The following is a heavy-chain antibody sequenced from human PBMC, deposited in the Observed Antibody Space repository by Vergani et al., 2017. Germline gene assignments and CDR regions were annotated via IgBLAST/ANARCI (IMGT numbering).Heavy chain of an antibody. Sequence: QVQLVESGGGVVQRGGSLRLSCATSGFTLSNYDMQWIRQGPGKGLEFVAFIQFVGRNQYYADSVKGRFTLSRDFSKNTIYLQMNSLRTDDTATYYCAKHFRGWGIDYWGQGTQVIVSS. D-gene: IGHD3-16*01. V-gene: IGHV3-30*02. CDR3: AKHFRGWGIDY. J-gene: IGHJ4*02. CDR1: GFTLSNYD. CDR2: IQFVGRNQ.